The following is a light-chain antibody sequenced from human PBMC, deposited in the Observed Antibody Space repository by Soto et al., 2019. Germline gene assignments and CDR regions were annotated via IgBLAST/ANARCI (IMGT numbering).Light chain of an antibody. CDR2: LNSDGSH. V-gene: IGLV4-69*01. CDR1: SGHSSYA. J-gene: IGLJ2*01. Sequence: QPVLTQSPSASASLGASVKLTCTLSSGHSSYAIAWLQQQPEKGPRYLMKLNSDGSHSKGDGIPDRFSGSSSGAERYLTISSLQSEDEADYYCQTWVTGIQIFGGGTKLTVL. CDR3: QTWVTGIQI.